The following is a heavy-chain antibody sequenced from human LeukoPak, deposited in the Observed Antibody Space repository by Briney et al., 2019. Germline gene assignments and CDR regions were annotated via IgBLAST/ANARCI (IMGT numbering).Heavy chain of an antibody. D-gene: IGHD3/OR15-3a*01. J-gene: IGHJ6*02. CDR2: IDWDDDK. CDR1: GFALSTSGMC. CDR3: ARIPPHFVDLVDV. V-gene: IGHV2-70*11. Sequence: ESGPAPVKPTQTLTLNCPFSGFALSTSGMCVSWIRHPPGKALEWLARIDWDDDKYYSTSLKTRLTISKDTSKNQVVITMTNMDPVDTATYYCARIPPHFVDLVDVWGQGTTVTVSS.